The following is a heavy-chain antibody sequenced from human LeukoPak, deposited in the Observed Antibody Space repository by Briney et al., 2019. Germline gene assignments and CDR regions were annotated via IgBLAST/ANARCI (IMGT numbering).Heavy chain of an antibody. CDR3: AEGPMTTVTTGNFDY. V-gene: IGHV1-2*02. CDR1: GYTFTGYY. CDR2: INPNSGGT. D-gene: IGHD4-17*01. J-gene: IGHJ4*02. Sequence: ASVKVSCKASGYTFTGYYMHWVRQAPGQGLEWMGWINPNSGGTNYAQKFQGRVTMTRDTSISTAYMELSRLRSDDTAVYYCAEGPMTTVTTGNFDYWGQGTLVTVSS.